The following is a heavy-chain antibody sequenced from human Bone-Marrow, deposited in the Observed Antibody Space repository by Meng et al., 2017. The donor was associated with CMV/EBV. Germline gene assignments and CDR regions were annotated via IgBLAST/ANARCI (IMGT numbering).Heavy chain of an antibody. J-gene: IGHJ3*02. D-gene: IGHD3-22*01. CDR1: GFAFSDSY. Sequence: GGSLRLSCVASGFAFSDSYMSWIRQAPGKGLQWVSGINGGGGGTYYTDSVKGRFAISRDNSKNMLYLQMNSLRAEDTAIYYCAKPPTMKIVPDTFHIWGQGTMVTVSS. CDR3: AKPPTMKIVPDTFHI. V-gene: IGHV3-23*01. CDR2: INGGGGGT.